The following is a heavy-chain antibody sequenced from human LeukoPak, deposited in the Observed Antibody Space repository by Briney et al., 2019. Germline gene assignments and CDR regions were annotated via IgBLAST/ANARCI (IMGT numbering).Heavy chain of an antibody. CDR3: ARTGHYQFDS. D-gene: IGHD3-9*01. J-gene: IGHJ4*02. CDR1: GYSFTDYD. Sequence: ASVKVSCTASGYSFTDYDFSWVRQAPGQGLEWLGWVSIYNDNTNYAREFQDRITMTTDISTSTAYMELKSLTSDDTAVYFCARTGHYQFDSWGQGTLVTVSP. V-gene: IGHV1-18*01. CDR2: VSIYNDNT.